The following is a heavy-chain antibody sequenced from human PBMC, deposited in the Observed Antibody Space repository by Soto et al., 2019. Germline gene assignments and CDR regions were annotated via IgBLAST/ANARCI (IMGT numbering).Heavy chain of an antibody. V-gene: IGHV1-3*01. CDR2: IHAGNGNT. J-gene: IGHJ6*02. D-gene: IGHD2-2*01. CDR3: SRGRWELVPAAPPPLGMDV. Sequence: ASVKASCKASEYAFTSYPMHSVRQAPAQRLEWMGGIHAGNGNTKYSQKFQGRVTITGDSSASTDYMELSSLRSEDTAVYYCSRGRWELVPAAPPPLGMDVWGQGTTVTVSS. CDR1: EYAFTSYP.